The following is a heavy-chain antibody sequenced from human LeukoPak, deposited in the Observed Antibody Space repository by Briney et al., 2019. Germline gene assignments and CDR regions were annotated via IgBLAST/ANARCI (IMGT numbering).Heavy chain of an antibody. CDR3: ASNLRPYYDFWSGYSIHPRPFDY. CDR1: GFTFSDYY. Sequence: PGGSLRLSCAASGFTFSDYYMSWIRQAPGKGLEWVSYISSSGSTIYYADSVKGRFTISRDNAKNSLYLQMNSLRAEDTAVYYCASNLRPYYDFWSGYSIHPRPFDYWGQGTLVTVSS. CDR2: ISSSGSTI. V-gene: IGHV3-11*04. J-gene: IGHJ4*02. D-gene: IGHD3-3*01.